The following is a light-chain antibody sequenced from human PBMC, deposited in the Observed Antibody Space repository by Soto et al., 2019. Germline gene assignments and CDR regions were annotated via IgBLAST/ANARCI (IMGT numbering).Light chain of an antibody. V-gene: IGLV2-14*03. J-gene: IGLJ2*01. Sequence: QSALTQPASVSGSPGQSIAISCTGTSSDVGGYNFVSWYQQHPGKAPKLMIYDVNIRPSGVSNRFSGSKSGNTASLTISGLQAEDEADYYCCSYSGSSALLVFGGGTKLTVL. CDR3: CSYSGSSALLV. CDR1: SSDVGGYNF. CDR2: DVN.